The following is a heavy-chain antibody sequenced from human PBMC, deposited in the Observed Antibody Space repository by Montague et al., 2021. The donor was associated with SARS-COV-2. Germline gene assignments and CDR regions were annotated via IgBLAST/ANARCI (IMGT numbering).Heavy chain of an antibody. D-gene: IGHD3-9*01. CDR1: RGSFGNYY. V-gene: IGHV4-34*01. Sequence: SETLSLTCAVSRGSFGNYYWTWIRQSPGKGLEWIGEINQGGAPNYTPSLKSRVTISLDTFKKQISLKLNSVTVADTAVFFCARGRPVQGSFRHFDSISSGALDIWAQGSLVIVSS. J-gene: IGHJ3*02. CDR3: ARGRPVQGSFRHFDSISSGALDI. CDR2: INQGGAP.